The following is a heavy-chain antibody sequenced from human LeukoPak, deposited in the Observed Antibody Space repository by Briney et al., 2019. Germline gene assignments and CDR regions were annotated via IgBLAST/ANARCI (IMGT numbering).Heavy chain of an antibody. V-gene: IGHV4-34*01. Sequence: TSETLPLTCAVYGGSFSGYYWSWIRQPPGKGLEWIGEINHSGSTNYNPSLKSRVTISVDTSKNQFSLKLSSVTAADTAVYYCARGRASNFDYWGQGTLVTVSS. CDR2: INHSGST. D-gene: IGHD2-2*01. CDR1: GGSFSGYY. J-gene: IGHJ4*02. CDR3: ARGRASNFDY.